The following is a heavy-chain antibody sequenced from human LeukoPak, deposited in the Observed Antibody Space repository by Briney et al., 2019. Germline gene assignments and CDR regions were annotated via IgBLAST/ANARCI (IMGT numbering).Heavy chain of an antibody. D-gene: IGHD1-14*01. Sequence: GGSVRVSCKASGGTFSSYAMSGVRQAPGQGLEWMGGIIPIFGTANYAQKFQGRVTITAAESTSTAYMALSSLRSEDTAVYYCATTRLMAEPPGYYSSYGMDVWGKGTTVTVSS. CDR1: GGTFSSYA. V-gene: IGHV1-69*13. CDR2: IIPIFGTA. CDR3: ATTRLMAEPPGYYSSYGMDV. J-gene: IGHJ6*04.